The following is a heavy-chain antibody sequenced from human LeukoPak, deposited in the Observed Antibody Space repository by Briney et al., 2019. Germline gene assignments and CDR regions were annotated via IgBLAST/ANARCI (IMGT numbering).Heavy chain of an antibody. CDR3: ARDGVSVCTSCSINYYYYYYMDV. Sequence: AGGSLRLSCAASGFTFSDYYMSWIRQAPGKGLEWVSYISSSGSTIYYADSVKGRFTISRDNAKNSLYLQMNSLRAEDTAVYYCARDGVSVCTSCSINYYYYYYMDVWGKGTTVTVSS. CDR2: ISSSGSTI. D-gene: IGHD2-2*01. CDR1: GFTFSDYY. J-gene: IGHJ6*03. V-gene: IGHV3-11*04.